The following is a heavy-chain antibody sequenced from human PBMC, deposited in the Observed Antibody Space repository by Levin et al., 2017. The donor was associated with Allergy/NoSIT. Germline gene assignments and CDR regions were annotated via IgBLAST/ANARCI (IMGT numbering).Heavy chain of an antibody. CDR3: ASSSGWYRIDS. Sequence: PSETLSLTCAVYGGSFSGYYWNWIRQPPGKGLEWVAEISHSGSTKYNPTLQSRVALSVDTSENQFSLKLRSVTAADTAVYYCASSSGWYRIDSWGQGTLVTVSS. D-gene: IGHD6-19*01. J-gene: IGHJ5*02. V-gene: IGHV4-34*01. CDR2: ISHSGST. CDR1: GGSFSGYY.